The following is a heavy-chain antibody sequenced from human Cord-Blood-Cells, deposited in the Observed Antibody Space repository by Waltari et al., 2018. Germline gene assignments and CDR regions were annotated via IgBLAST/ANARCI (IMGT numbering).Heavy chain of an antibody. Sequence: QLQLQESGPGLVKPSATLSLTCTVPGGSLRSSSYYWGWIRQPPGKGLEWIGSIYYSGSTYYNPSLKSRVTISVDTSKNQFSLKLSSVTAADTAVYYCARRVRDGHYNWFDPWGQGTLVTVSS. J-gene: IGHJ5*02. V-gene: IGHV4-39*01. CDR2: IYYSGST. CDR1: GGSLRSSSYY. CDR3: ARRVRDGHYNWFDP.